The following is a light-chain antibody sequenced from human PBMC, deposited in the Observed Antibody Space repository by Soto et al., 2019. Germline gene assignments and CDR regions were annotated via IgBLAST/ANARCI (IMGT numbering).Light chain of an antibody. J-gene: IGKJ5*01. CDR3: MQALQIPPT. V-gene: IGKV2-28*01. CDR2: LGS. Sequence: DIVMAQSPLSLPFTPGEPASMSCRSSQSLLHSNDYNYLDWYLQKPGQSPQLLIYLGSNRASGVPDRFSGSGSGTDFTLEISRVEAEDVGVYYCMQALQIPPTFGQGTRLEIK. CDR1: QSLLHSNDYNY.